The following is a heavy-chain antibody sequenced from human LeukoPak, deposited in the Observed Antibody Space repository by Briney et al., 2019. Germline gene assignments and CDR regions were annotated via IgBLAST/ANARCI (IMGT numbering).Heavy chain of an antibody. J-gene: IGHJ6*03. Sequence: GASVKVSCKASGYTFTGYYMHWVRQAPGQGLEWMGWINPNSGGTNYAQKFQGRVTMTRDTSISTAYMELSRLRSDDTAVYYCAREVAYCGGDCYPQSYYYYYMDVWGKGTTVTVSS. D-gene: IGHD2-21*02. CDR3: AREVAYCGGDCYPQSYYYYYMDV. CDR2: INPNSGGT. CDR1: GYTFTGYY. V-gene: IGHV1-2*02.